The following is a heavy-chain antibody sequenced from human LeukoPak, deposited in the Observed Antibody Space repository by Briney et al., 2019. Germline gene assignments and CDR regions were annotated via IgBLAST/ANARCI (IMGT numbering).Heavy chain of an antibody. D-gene: IGHD5-12*01. CDR2: IYYSGSA. V-gene: IGHV4-31*11. J-gene: IGHJ4*02. CDR1: GGSISSGGYS. CDR3: ARGYSGYDPFDY. Sequence: SETLSLTCAVSGGSISSGGYSWSWIRQHPGKGLEWIGYIYYSGSAYYNPSLKSRVSISVDTSKNQFSLKLSSVTAADTAVYYCARGYSGYDPFDYWGQGALVTVSS.